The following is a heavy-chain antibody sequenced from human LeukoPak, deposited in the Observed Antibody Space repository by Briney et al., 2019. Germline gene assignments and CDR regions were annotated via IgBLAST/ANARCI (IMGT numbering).Heavy chain of an antibody. J-gene: IGHJ5*02. CDR3: ARDLGPMGQQLVLHWFDP. Sequence: GASVKVSCKASGGTFSSYAISWVRQAPGQGLEWMGGIIPIFGTANYAQKFQGRVTITADESTSTAYMELSSLRSEDTAVYYCARDLGPMGQQLVLHWFDPWGQGTLVTVSS. D-gene: IGHD6-13*01. CDR2: IIPIFGTA. V-gene: IGHV1-69*13. CDR1: GGTFSSYA.